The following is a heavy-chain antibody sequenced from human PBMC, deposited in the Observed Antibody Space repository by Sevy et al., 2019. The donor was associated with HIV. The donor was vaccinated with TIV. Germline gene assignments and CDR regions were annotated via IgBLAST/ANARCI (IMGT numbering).Heavy chain of an antibody. CDR2: IKKDGSEK. V-gene: IGHV3-7*03. J-gene: IGHJ6*02. CDR3: ARDCSSTSCLWGLDV. D-gene: IGHD2-2*01. CDR1: GFTFSNYW. Sequence: GGSLRLYCAASGFTFSNYWMSWVRQAPGKGLEWVANIKKDGSEKYYVDSVKGRFTISRDNAKNSLFLQMNSLRAEDTALYYCARDCSSTSCLWGLDVWGQGTTVTVSS.